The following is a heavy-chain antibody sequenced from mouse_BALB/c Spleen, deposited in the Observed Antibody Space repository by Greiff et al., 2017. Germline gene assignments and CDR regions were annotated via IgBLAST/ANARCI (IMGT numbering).Heavy chain of an antibody. CDR2: IRSKSNNYAT. V-gene: IGHV10-1*02. J-gene: IGHJ1*01. CDR3: VRQSNYWYFDV. D-gene: IGHD2-5*01. CDR1: GFTFNTYA. Sequence: DVMLVESGGGLVQPKGSLKLSCAASGFTFNTYAMNWVRQAPGKGLEWVARIRSKSNNYATYYADSVKDRFTISRDDSQSMLYLQMNNLKTEDTAMYYCVRQSNYWYFDVWGAGTTVTVSS.